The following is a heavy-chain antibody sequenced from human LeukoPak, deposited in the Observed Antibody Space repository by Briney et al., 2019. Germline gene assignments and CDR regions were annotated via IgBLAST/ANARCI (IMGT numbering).Heavy chain of an antibody. CDR1: GGSFSGYY. Sequence: SETLSLTCAVYGGSFSGYYWSWIRQPPGKGLEWIGEINHSGSTNYNPSLKSRVTISVDTSKNQFSLKLSSVTAADTAVYYCARGGRNCSGGSCYSAYYYGMDVWGQGTTVTVSS. CDR3: ARGGRNCSGGSCYSAYYYGMDV. D-gene: IGHD2-15*01. V-gene: IGHV4-34*01. J-gene: IGHJ6*02. CDR2: INHSGST.